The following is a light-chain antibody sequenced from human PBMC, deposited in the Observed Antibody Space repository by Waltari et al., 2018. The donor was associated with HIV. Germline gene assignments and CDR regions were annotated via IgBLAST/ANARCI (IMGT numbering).Light chain of an antibody. V-gene: IGKV4-1*01. Sequence: DIVMTQSPDSLAVSLGERATINCKSSQSLLYSTKNQTFVAWYQQKPRQPPKLLIYWASVRGSGVPDRFSASGSETDFTLTINSLQAEDVALYYCQQYYHALWMFGRGTKVEIK. CDR3: QQYYHALWM. CDR2: WAS. J-gene: IGKJ1*01. CDR1: QSLLYSTKNQTF.